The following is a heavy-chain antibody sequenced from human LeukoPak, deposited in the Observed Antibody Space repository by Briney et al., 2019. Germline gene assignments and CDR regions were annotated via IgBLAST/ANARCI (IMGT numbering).Heavy chain of an antibody. CDR2: ISGSLQST. D-gene: IGHD2-21*01. J-gene: IGHJ2*01. CDR1: GFTFSSYA. CDR3: AKDRGDHIAYPPHWYFDL. V-gene: IGHV3-23*01. Sequence: GGSLRLSCAASGFTFSSYAMSWVRQAPGKGLEWVSGISGSLQSTYYADSVEGRFTISRDNSRNSLYLQMNSLGADDTAVYYCAKDRGDHIAYPPHWYFDLWGRGTLVTVSS.